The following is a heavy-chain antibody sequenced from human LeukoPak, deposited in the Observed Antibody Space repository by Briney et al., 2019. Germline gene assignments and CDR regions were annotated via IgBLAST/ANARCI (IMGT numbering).Heavy chain of an antibody. CDR2: FDPEDGET. V-gene: IGHV1-24*01. CDR3: ARDARTALYDSSGYYFHY. J-gene: IGHJ4*02. Sequence: ASVKVSCKVSGYTLTELSMHWVRQAPGKGLEWMGGFDPEDGETIYAQKFQGRVTITADESTSTAYMELSSLRSEDTAVYYCARDARTALYDSSGYYFHYWGQGTLVTVSS. D-gene: IGHD3-22*01. CDR1: GYTLTELS.